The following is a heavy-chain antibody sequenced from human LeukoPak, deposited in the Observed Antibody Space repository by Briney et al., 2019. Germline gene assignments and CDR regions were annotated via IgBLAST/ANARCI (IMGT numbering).Heavy chain of an antibody. CDR1: GITVSNIY. J-gene: IGHJ6*02. V-gene: IGHV3-66*01. CDR3: GRGGYDVDV. D-gene: IGHD3-16*01. CDR2: IRTDGTT. Sequence: PGGSLRLSCAASGITVSNIYMTWVRQAPNKGLGWVSTIRTDGTTIYADSVKGRFTISRNTSKNTLYLQMNSLRAEDTAVYYCGRGGYDVDVWGQGTTVSVSS.